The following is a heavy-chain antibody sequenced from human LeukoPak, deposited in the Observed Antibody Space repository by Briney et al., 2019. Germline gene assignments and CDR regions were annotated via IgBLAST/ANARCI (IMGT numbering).Heavy chain of an antibody. J-gene: IGHJ4*02. Sequence: PSETLSLTCTVSGGSISSSRSYWGWIRQSPGKGLEWIGSSSSSGTTYYNPSLKSRVTISVDTSKNQFSLKLSSVTAADTAVYYCARGHYSGSYFFDYWGQGTLVTVSS. CDR3: ARGHYSGSYFFDY. CDR2: SSSSGTT. CDR1: GGSISSSRSY. V-gene: IGHV4-39*07. D-gene: IGHD1-26*01.